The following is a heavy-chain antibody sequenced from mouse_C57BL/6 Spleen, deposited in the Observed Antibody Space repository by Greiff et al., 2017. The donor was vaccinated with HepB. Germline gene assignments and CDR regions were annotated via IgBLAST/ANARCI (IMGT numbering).Heavy chain of an antibody. V-gene: IGHV1-22*01. D-gene: IGHD1-1*01. J-gene: IGHJ1*03. CDR2: INPNNGGT. CDR3: ARTDSVVSSYRYFDV. CDR1: GYTFTDYN. Sequence: EVKLQESGPELVKPGASVKMSCKASGYTFTDYNMHWVKQSHGKSLEWIGYINPNNGGTSYNQKFKGKATLTVNKSSSTAYMELRSLPSEDSAVYYCARTDSVVSSYRYFDVWGTGTTVTVSS.